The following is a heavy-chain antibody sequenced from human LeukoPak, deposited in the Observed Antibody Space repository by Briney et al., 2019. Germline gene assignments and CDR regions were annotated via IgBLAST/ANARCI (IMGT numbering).Heavy chain of an antibody. CDR2: INTSGST. CDR1: GASFSSYY. CDR3: ARDSPAYSSSSYFDY. V-gene: IGHV4-4*07. J-gene: IGHJ4*02. Sequence: SETLSLTCTVSGASFSSYYWSWIRQPAGKGLEWIGRINTSGSTNYNPSLKSRVTMSVDTSKNQFSLKLSSVTAADTAVYYCARDSPAYSSSSYFDYWGQGTLVTVSS. D-gene: IGHD6-6*01.